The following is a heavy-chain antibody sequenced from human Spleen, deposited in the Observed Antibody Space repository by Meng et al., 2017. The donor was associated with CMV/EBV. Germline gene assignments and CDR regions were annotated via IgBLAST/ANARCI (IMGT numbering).Heavy chain of an antibody. CDR3: ARGGGNDAFTV. Sequence: GESLKISCAASGFTVTNNYMSWVRQAPGKGLEWVSVIYSGDSTYYADSVRDRFTLSRDNSKNTLYPQMNSLRVEDSAVYFCARGGGNDAFTVWGQGTMVTVSS. CDR1: GFTVTNNY. CDR2: IYSGDST. V-gene: IGHV3-53*01. D-gene: IGHD3-3*01. J-gene: IGHJ3*01.